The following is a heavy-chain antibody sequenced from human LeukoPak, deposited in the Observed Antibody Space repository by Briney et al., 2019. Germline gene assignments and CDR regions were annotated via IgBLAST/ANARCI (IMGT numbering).Heavy chain of an antibody. D-gene: IGHD5-24*01. Sequence: PGGSLRLSCAASGFTFSSYDMHWVRQATGKGLEWVSAIGTAGDTYYPGSVKGRFTISRENAKNSLYLQMNSLRAGDTAVYYCARALRDGYNFAGGMDVWGQGTTVTVSS. V-gene: IGHV3-13*01. CDR2: IGTAGDT. CDR1: GFTFSSYD. CDR3: ARALRDGYNFAGGMDV. J-gene: IGHJ6*02.